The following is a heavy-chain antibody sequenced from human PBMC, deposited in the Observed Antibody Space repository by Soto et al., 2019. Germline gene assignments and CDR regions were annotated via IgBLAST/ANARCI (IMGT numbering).Heavy chain of an antibody. V-gene: IGHV6-1*01. D-gene: IGHD6-19*01. Sequence: LSLTCAISGDSVSSNSAAWNWIRQSPSRGLEWLGRTYYRSKWYNDYAVSVKSRITINPDTSKNQFSLQLNSVTPEDTAVYYCARGSGWSHYYYYGMDVWGQGTTVTVSS. J-gene: IGHJ6*02. CDR2: TYYRSKWYN. CDR1: GDSVSSNSAA. CDR3: ARGSGWSHYYYYGMDV.